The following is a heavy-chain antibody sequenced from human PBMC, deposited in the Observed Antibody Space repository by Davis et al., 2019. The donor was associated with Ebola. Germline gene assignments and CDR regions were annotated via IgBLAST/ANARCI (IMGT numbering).Heavy chain of an antibody. CDR3: ARDPTLGNFDY. D-gene: IGHD7-27*01. J-gene: IGHJ4*02. V-gene: IGHV4-39*07. CDR1: GGSISSSSYS. Sequence: SEPLSLTCTVPGGSISSSSYSWGWIRQPPGKGLGWIGSTYYSGITYYNPSLKSRVTISVDTSKNQFSLKLTSVTAADTAVYYCARDPTLGNFDYWAQGTLVTVSS. CDR2: TYYSGIT.